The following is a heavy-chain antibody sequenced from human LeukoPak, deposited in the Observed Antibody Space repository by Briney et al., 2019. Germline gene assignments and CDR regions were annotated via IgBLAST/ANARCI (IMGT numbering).Heavy chain of an antibody. D-gene: IGHD3-16*01. V-gene: IGHV1-2*02. CDR2: INPNSGGT. CDR3: ARDGGMAGEYFFDY. Sequence: ASVKVSCKASGYTFTGYYMHWVRQAPGQGLEWMGWINPNSGGTNCAQKFQGRVTLTRDTSISTAYMELTRLSSDDTAVYYCARDGGMAGEYFFDYWGQGTLVTVSS. CDR1: GYTFTGYY. J-gene: IGHJ4*02.